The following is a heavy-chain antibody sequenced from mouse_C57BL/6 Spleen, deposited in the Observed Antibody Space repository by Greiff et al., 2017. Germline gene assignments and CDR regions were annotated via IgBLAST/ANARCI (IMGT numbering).Heavy chain of an antibody. Sequence: VQLQQPGAELVKPGASVKLSCKASGYTFTSYWMHWVKQRPGQGLEWIGMIHPNSGSSNYNEKFKSKATLTVEKSSSTAYMQLSSLTSEDSAVYYFARSVTTVVDTGGYYFDYWGQGTTLTVSS. CDR2: IHPNSGSS. D-gene: IGHD1-1*01. V-gene: IGHV1-64*01. CDR1: GYTFTSYW. J-gene: IGHJ2*01. CDR3: ARSVTTVVDTGGYYFDY.